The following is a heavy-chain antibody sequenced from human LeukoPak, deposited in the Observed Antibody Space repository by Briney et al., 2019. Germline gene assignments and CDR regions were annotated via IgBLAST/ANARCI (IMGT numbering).Heavy chain of an antibody. CDR3: ARGSVVSLDY. CDR2: INHSGST. CDR1: GGSVSSGSNY. Sequence: SETLSLTCTVSGGSVSSGSNYWSWIRQPPGKGLEWIGEINHSGSTNYNPSLKSRVTISVDTSKNQFSLKLSSVTAADTAVYYCARGSVVSLDYWGQGTLVTVSS. J-gene: IGHJ4*02. D-gene: IGHD2-15*01. V-gene: IGHV4-39*07.